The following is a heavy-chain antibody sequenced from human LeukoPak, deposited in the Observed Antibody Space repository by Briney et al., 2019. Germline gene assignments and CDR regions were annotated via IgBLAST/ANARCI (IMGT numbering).Heavy chain of an antibody. V-gene: IGHV3-33*01. Sequence: GGSLRLSCAASGFAFSSYGLHCVRQAPGKGLEWVAVIWYDGSTKYYADSLKGRFTISRDNSKNTLYLQMNSLRAEDTAVYYCAIDAPWYFDLWGRGTLVTVSS. CDR3: AIDAPWYFDL. J-gene: IGHJ2*01. CDR2: IWYDGSTK. CDR1: GFAFSSYG.